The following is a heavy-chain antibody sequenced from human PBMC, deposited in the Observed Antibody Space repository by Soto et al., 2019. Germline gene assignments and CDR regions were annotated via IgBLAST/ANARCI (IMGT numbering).Heavy chain of an antibody. V-gene: IGHV4-39*01. D-gene: IGHD3-3*02. CDR2: IFYLGSS. CDR1: GDSIISSDFY. J-gene: IGHJ5*02. Sequence: SETLSLTCTVSGDSIISSDFYWGWVRQPPGKGLEWIGSIFYLGSSYYNPSLKSRVTMSVDTSKNQFSLRLRSVTAADTALYFCARHSLALRKNNWFDPWGQGIMVTVYS. CDR3: ARHSLALRKNNWFDP.